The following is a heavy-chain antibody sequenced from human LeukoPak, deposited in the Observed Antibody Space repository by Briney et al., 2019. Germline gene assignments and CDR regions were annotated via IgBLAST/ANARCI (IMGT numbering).Heavy chain of an antibody. CDR2: INQDGSKE. V-gene: IGHV3-7*01. J-gene: IGHJ4*02. CDR1: GFTFSNYW. CDR3: VRDGGVSGYDLLDY. Sequence: GGSLRLSCAASGFTFSNYWMTWVRQAPGKGLEWVAHINQDGSKEYYMDSVKARFSISRDNAKNSLSLQMNSLRAEDTAVYYCVRDGGVSGYDLLDYWGQGTLVTVSS. D-gene: IGHD5-12*01.